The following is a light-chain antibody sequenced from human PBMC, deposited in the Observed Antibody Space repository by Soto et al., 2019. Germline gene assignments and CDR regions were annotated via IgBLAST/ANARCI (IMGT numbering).Light chain of an antibody. J-gene: IGKJ1*01. Sequence: EIVMTQSPATLSVSPGERATLSCRASQSVSTYVNWFQQKPGQPPRLLIYAASTRVTGIPDRISGSGSGTDFSLTISSLEPEDSAVYYCQQNSNLQGTFGQGTKV. CDR2: AAS. CDR3: QQNSNLQGT. V-gene: IGKV3-11*01. CDR1: QSVSTY.